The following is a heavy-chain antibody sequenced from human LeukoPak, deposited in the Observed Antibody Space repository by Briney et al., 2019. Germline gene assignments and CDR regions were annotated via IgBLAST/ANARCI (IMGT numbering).Heavy chain of an antibody. CDR2: INPNSGGT. CDR1: GYTFTGYY. V-gene: IGHV1-2*02. Sequence: ASVKVSCKASGYTFTGYYMHWVRQAPEQGLEWMGWINPNSGGTNYAQKFQGRVTMTRDTSTSTAYMELSRLRSDDTAVYYCARDLSGSYNMRGFDYWGQGTLVTVSS. J-gene: IGHJ4*02. CDR3: ARDLSGSYNMRGFDY. D-gene: IGHD1-26*01.